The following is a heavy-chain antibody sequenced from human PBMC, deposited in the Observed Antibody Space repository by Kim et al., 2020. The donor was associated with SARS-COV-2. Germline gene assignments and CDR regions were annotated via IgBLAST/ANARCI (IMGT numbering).Heavy chain of an antibody. CDR3: ARLAKYYDTWTGHYNPHFHH. J-gene: IGHJ4*02. CDR1: GNSISSGSYY. V-gene: IGHV4-39*01. Sequence: SETLSLTCTVSGNSISSGSYYWGWIRQPPGKALEWIGSIYYSGSTYYNPSLKSRVTISVDTSKNQFSLKLTSVTAADTAVYYCARLAKYYDTWTGHYNPHFHHCSQGSLVTVST. CDR2: IYYSGST. D-gene: IGHD3-9*01.